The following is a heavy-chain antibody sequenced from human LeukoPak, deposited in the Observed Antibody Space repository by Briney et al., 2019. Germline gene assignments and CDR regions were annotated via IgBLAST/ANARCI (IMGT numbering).Heavy chain of an antibody. CDR2: IYHSGST. CDR1: GYSISSGYY. D-gene: IGHD6-13*01. J-gene: IGHJ1*01. Sequence: SETLSPTCAVSGYSISSGYYWGWIRQPPGKGLEWIGSIYHSGSTYYNPSLKSRVTISVDTSKNQFSLKLSSVTAADTAVYYCARHSVGSSWSVEYFQHWGQGTLVTVSS. V-gene: IGHV4-38-2*01. CDR3: ARHSVGSSWSVEYFQH.